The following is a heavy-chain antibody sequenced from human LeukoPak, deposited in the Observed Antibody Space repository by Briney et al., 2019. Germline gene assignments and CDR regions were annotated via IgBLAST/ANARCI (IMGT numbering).Heavy chain of an antibody. Sequence: GGSLRLSCAASGFTFSSYAMSWVRQAPGKGLEWVSGISGSGGSTYYADSVKGRFTISRDNSKNTLYLQMNSLRAEDTAVYYCAKEAGYCSTTTCYVDYWGQGTLVTVSS. CDR1: GFTFSSYA. J-gene: IGHJ4*02. CDR2: ISGSGGST. CDR3: AKEAGYCSTTTCYVDY. D-gene: IGHD2-2*03. V-gene: IGHV3-23*01.